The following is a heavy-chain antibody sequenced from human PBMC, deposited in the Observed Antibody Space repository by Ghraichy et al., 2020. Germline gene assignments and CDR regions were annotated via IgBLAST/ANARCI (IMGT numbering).Heavy chain of an antibody. V-gene: IGHV1-69*04. Sequence: SVKVSCKASGGPFSSYAISWVRQAPGQGLEWMGRIIPILGIANYAQKFQGRVTITADKSTSTAYMELSSLRSEDTAVYYCARDGGSSSWYKGWGQGTLVTVSS. J-gene: IGHJ4*02. CDR2: IIPILGIA. CDR3: ARDGGSSSWYKG. D-gene: IGHD6-13*01. CDR1: GGPFSSYA.